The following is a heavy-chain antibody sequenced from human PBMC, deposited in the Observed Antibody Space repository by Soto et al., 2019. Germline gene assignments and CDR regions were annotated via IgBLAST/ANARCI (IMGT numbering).Heavy chain of an antibody. J-gene: IGHJ6*04. CDR1: ARSFGRYF. Sequence: QVQLQQWGAGLLKPSETLSLPCAVYARSFGRYFWSWIRQPPAKGLLWIGEVNHSGSTNYNPSLKSRVTMSVDTSKSQFSLKLTSVTAADTAVYYCARAPSTTFGVFMTPKATDVWGIGTTVTVSS. CDR3: ARAPSTTFGVFMTPKATDV. CDR2: VNHSGST. V-gene: IGHV4-34*02. D-gene: IGHD3-3*01.